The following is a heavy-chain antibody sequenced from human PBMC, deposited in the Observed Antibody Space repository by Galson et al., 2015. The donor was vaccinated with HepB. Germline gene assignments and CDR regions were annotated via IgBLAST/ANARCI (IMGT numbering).Heavy chain of an antibody. CDR3: TGVRKGGYGPFDY. Sequence: SLRLSCAASGFTFGDYTMSWFRQAPGKGLEWVGSIRSKAYGGTTEYVASVKRRFTISRHDSKGIAYLRINSLKTEDTAVYYCTGVRKGGYGPFDYWGQGTLVTVSS. J-gene: IGHJ4*02. V-gene: IGHV3-49*03. CDR1: GFTFGDYT. CDR2: IRSKAYGGTT. D-gene: IGHD5-12*01.